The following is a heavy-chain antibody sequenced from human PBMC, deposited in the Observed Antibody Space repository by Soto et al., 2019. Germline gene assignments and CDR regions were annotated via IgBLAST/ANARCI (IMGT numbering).Heavy chain of an antibody. CDR2: ISGSGDEI. CDR1: GFTFTRDA. CDR3: ARPPPYSYGYKDY. Sequence: GGSLRLSCAATGFTFTRDAMNWVRQTPVKGLEWVSSISGSGDEIYYADSVKGRFTISRDNSKNLLYLQLNSLRVDDTAVYYCARPPPYSYGYKDYWGQGTLVTVSS. V-gene: IGHV3-23*01. J-gene: IGHJ4*02. D-gene: IGHD5-18*01.